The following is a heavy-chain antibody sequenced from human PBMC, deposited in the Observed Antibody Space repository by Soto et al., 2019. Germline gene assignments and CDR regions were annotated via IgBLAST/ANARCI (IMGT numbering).Heavy chain of an antibody. CDR1: GCSISSSSYY. CDR2: IYYSGST. D-gene: IGHD1-1*01. CDR3: ARYQLELSQYVQH. J-gene: IGHJ1*01. V-gene: IGHV4-39*01. Sequence: SETLSLTCTVSGCSISSSSYYWGWIRQPPGKGLEWIGSIYYSGSTYYNPSLKSRVTISVDTSKNQFSLKLSSVTAADTAVYYCARYQLELSQYVQHWCQTPLVSVS.